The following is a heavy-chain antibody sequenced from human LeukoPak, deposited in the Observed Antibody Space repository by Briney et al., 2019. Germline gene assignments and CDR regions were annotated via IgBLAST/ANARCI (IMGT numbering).Heavy chain of an antibody. V-gene: IGHV3-23*01. CDR1: GFTFGNYA. D-gene: IGHD3-3*01. J-gene: IGHJ5*02. CDR3: AKCARTPAGGSGWCNWLDT. CDR2: LSRSGGNP. Sequence: GGSLRLSCAASGFTFGNYAMNWVRQAPGKGLEWVSSLSRSGGNPNYADSVKGRFTISRDNSKNWLFLQMNSLRAEATALYSCAKCARTPAGGSGWCNWLDTWGQGPQVTVSS.